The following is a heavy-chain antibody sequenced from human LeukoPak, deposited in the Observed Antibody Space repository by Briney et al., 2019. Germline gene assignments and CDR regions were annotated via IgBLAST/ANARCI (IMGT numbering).Heavy chain of an antibody. J-gene: IGHJ5*02. CDR1: GFTFSSYS. CDR2: INSSSSYI. D-gene: IGHD3-10*01. Sequence: GGSLRLSCAASGFTFSSYSMNWVRQAPGKWLEWVSSINSSSSYIYYADSVKGRFTISRDNAKNSLYLLVNSLRAEDTAVYYCARDCDSNIWFGELHWFDPWGQGTLVTVSS. CDR3: ARDCDSNIWFGELHWFDP. V-gene: IGHV3-21*01.